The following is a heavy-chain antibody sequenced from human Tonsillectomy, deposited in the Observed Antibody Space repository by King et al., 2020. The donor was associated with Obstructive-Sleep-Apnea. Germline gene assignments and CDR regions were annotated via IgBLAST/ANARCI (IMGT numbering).Heavy chain of an antibody. CDR3: ARDRDCSSTSCYDYYYYGMDV. Sequence: VQLQQSGRGLVKPSQTLSLTCAISGDSVSSNSAAWNWIRQSPSRGLEWLGRTYYRSKWYNDYALSVKSRIIINSDTSTNQFSLHLNSVTPEDTAVYYCARDRDCSSTSCYDYYYYGMDVWGQGTTVTVSS. J-gene: IGHJ6*02. CDR2: TYYRSKWYN. V-gene: IGHV6-1*01. D-gene: IGHD2-2*01. CDR1: GDSVSSNSAA.